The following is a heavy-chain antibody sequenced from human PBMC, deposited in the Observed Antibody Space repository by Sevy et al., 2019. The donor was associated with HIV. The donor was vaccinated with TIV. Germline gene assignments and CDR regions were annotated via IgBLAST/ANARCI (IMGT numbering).Heavy chain of an antibody. Sequence: GESLKISCAASGFSLNSFWMNWVRQTPGKGLEWVANINQNGSVTYSVDSVKGRFTISRDNSRNLLYLQMTSLRVEDTALYYCVRAVATNGSFWGQGTLVTVSS. D-gene: IGHD2-15*01. J-gene: IGHJ4*02. V-gene: IGHV3-7*01. CDR3: VRAVATNGSF. CDR2: INQNGSVT. CDR1: GFSLNSFW.